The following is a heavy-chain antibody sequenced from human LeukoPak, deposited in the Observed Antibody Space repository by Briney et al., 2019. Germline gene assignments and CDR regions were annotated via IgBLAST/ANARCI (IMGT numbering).Heavy chain of an antibody. D-gene: IGHD6-19*01. CDR2: IWSDGSNK. V-gene: IGHV3-33*01. J-gene: IGHJ6*02. Sequence: GESLRLSCAASKFTFSSYGMHWVRQAPGKGLEWVAVIWSDGSNKYYADSVKGRFTISRDNSKNTLYLQMNSLRAEDTAVYYCAGTSSGPERRGMDVWGQGTTVTVSS. CDR3: AGTSSGPERRGMDV. CDR1: KFTFSSYG.